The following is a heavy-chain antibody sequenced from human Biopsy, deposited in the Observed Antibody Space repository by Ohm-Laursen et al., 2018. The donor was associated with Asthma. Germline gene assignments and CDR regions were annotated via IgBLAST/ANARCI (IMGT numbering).Heavy chain of an antibody. D-gene: IGHD1-26*01. CDR3: AKDVFPGWELRRGPDY. J-gene: IGHJ4*02. CDR2: ISFDGSNK. CDR1: GFTFSNYG. V-gene: IGHV3-30*18. Sequence: SLRLSCTASGFTFSNYGMHWVRQAPGKGLYWVAVISFDGSNKNYTDSVKGRFTISRDNSRNTLHLQMNSLRAEDTAVYYCAKDVFPGWELRRGPDYWGQGTLVTVSS.